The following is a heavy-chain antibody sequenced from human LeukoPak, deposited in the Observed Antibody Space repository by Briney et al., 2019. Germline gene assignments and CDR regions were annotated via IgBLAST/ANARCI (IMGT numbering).Heavy chain of an antibody. CDR2: IYYSGST. V-gene: IGHV4-39*01. CDR1: VGSMSSSSYY. D-gene: IGHD5-12*01. CDR3: ARHEGQYSASLDY. Sequence: PSETLSLTCTVSVGSMSSSSYYWGWIPQPPGKGLEWIGSIYYSGSTYYNPSRKSRVTISVDTSKNQFSLKLSSVTAADTAVYYCARHEGQYSASLDYWGQGNLVTVSS. J-gene: IGHJ4*02.